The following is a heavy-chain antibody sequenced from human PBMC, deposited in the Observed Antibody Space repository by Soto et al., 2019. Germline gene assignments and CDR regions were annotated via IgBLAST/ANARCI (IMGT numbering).Heavy chain of an antibody. CDR2: IHHSGST. Sequence: SETLSLTCAVSGYSISSGYYWGWIRQPPGKGLEWIGSIHHSGSTYYNPSLKSRVTISVDTSKNQFSLRLSSVTAADTAVYYCARDRRELRTGLYNALDVWGQGTTVTVSS. CDR3: ARDRRELRTGLYNALDV. D-gene: IGHD1-26*01. J-gene: IGHJ6*02. V-gene: IGHV4-38-2*02. CDR1: GYSISSGYY.